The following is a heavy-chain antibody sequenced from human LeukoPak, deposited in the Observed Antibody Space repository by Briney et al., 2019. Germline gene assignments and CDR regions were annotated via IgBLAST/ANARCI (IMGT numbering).Heavy chain of an antibody. CDR3: ARAGPSSSWHQFDY. J-gene: IGHJ4*02. Sequence: GGSLRLSCAASGFTFSRYSMHWVRQPPGKGLEWMASISYDGSKKYYSDSAKGRFTISRDNSKNTLYLQMNSRRAEDTAVYYCARAGPSSSWHQFDYWGQGTLVTVSS. CDR1: GFTFSRYS. CDR2: ISYDGSKK. V-gene: IGHV3-30*14. D-gene: IGHD6-13*01.